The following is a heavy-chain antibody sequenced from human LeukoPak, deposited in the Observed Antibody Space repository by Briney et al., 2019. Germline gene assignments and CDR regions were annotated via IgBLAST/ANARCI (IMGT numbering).Heavy chain of an antibody. J-gene: IGHJ6*03. D-gene: IGHD6-6*01. V-gene: IGHV3-21*01. Sequence: GGSLRLSCAASGFTFSSYSMNWVRQAPGKGLEWVSSISSSSSYIYYADSVKGRFTISRDNAKNSLYLQMNSLRAEDTAVYYCARMPPGIAARPGYYYMDVWGKGTTVTVSS. CDR2: ISSSSSYI. CDR3: ARMPPGIAARPGYYYMDV. CDR1: GFTFSSYS.